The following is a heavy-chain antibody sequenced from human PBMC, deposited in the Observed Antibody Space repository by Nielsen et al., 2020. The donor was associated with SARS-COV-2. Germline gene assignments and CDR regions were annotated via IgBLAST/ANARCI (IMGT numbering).Heavy chain of an antibody. CDR1: GYTFTSYG. CDR2: ISAYNGNT. J-gene: IGHJ4*02. Sequence: ASVKVSCKASGYTFTSYGISWVRQAPGQGLEWMGWISAYNGNTNYAQKLQGRVTMTRDTSTSTVYMELSSLRSEDTAVYYCAREVGVVIGGTYDYWGQGTLVTVSS. CDR3: AREVGVVIGGTYDY. V-gene: IGHV1-18*01. D-gene: IGHD1-26*01.